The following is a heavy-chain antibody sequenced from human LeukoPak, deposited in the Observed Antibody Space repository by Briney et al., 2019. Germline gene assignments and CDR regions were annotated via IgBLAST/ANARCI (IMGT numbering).Heavy chain of an antibody. J-gene: IGHJ4*02. CDR3: ARLGGYEAEGIDY. V-gene: IGHV4-59*01. Sequence: SSETLSLTCTVSGGSISSYYWSWIQQPPGKGLEWIGYIYYSGSTNYNPSLKSRVTISVDTSKNQFSLKLSSVTAADTAVYYCARLGGYEAEGIDYWGQGTLVTVSS. CDR2: IYYSGST. D-gene: IGHD5-12*01. CDR1: GGSISSYY.